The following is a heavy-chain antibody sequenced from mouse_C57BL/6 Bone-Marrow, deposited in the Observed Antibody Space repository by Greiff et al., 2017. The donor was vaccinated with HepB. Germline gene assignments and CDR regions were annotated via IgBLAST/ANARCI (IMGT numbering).Heavy chain of an antibody. J-gene: IGHJ4*01. D-gene: IGHD1-1*01. Sequence: EVKLMESGGGLVQPGGSLKLSCAASGFTFSDYYMYWVRQTPEKRLEWVAYISNGGGSTYYPDTVKGRFTISRDNAKNTLYLQMSRLKSEDTAMYYCARHGYGRYAMDYWGQGTSVTVSS. CDR3: ARHGYGRYAMDY. V-gene: IGHV5-12*01. CDR2: ISNGGGST. CDR1: GFTFSDYY.